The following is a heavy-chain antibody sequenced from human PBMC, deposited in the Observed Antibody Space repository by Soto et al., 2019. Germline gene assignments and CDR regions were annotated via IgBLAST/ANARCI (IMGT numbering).Heavy chain of an antibody. CDR1: GFNFKAYG. J-gene: IGHJ4*02. D-gene: IGHD3-16*02. CDR2: ISTDGTNQ. CDR3: AVGGGDLSLAPFDY. V-gene: IGHV3-30-3*01. Sequence: QVHLVESGGGVVQPGRSLRLSCVASGFNFKAYGMHWVRQAPGKGLEWVAVISTDGTNQHHADSVKGRFTISRDNFKNTLYLQMNSRRPEDTAVYFCAVGGGDLSLAPFDYWGQGTLVTVSS.